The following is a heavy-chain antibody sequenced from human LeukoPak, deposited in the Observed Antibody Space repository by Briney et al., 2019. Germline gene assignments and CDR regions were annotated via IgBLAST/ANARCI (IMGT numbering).Heavy chain of an antibody. CDR3: ARGTPGIAAAAKGSFDY. D-gene: IGHD6-13*01. CDR1: GGAITGYY. Sequence: SETLSLTCTVSGGAITGYYWSWIRQPPGRGLEWIGYIYYSGSTNYNPSLKSRVTMSVDTSKKQFSLKLSSVTAADTAVYYCARGTPGIAAAAKGSFDYWGQGTLVTVSS. J-gene: IGHJ4*02. CDR2: IYYSGST. V-gene: IGHV4-59*12.